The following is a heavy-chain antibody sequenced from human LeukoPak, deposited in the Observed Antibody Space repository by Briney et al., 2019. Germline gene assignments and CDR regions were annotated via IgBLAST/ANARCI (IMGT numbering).Heavy chain of an antibody. J-gene: IGHJ2*01. CDR3: ARFGYSTSLDFYLDV. V-gene: IGHV5-51*01. CDR1: GFTFTNYW. Sequence: GESLKISCQASGFTFTNYWIAWVRQMPGKGLEWMGIVHAGDSDARYSPPFQDQVTMSADKSISTAYLQWNSLRASDSAMYFCARFGYSTSLDFYLDVWGRGTLVAVSS. CDR2: VHAGDSDA. D-gene: IGHD6-13*01.